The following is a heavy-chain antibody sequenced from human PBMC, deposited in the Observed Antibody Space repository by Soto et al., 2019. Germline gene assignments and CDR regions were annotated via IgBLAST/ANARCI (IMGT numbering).Heavy chain of an antibody. CDR1: GFSLSTSGVG. CDR2: IYWDDDK. J-gene: IGHJ4*02. CDR3: AHSNFWSGYYTGIPYSFDY. D-gene: IGHD3-3*01. Sequence: QITLKESGPTLVKPTQTLTLTCTFSGFSLSTSGVGVGWIRQPPGKALEWLALIYWDDDKRYSPSLKSRLTITKNPPKTPVALTMTNMAPANTATYYCAHSNFWSGYYTGIPYSFDYGGQGTLVTVPS. V-gene: IGHV2-5*02.